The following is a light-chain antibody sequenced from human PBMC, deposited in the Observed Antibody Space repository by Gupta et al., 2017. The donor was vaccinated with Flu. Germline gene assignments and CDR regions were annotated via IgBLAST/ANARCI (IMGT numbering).Light chain of an antibody. J-gene: IGKJ1*01. CDR2: GAS. CDR3: QQDCRSGT. V-gene: IGKV3-20*01. Sequence: EIVLTHSPGTLSLSPGERVTLSCRASQSVRSGYLAWYQQKPGQALRLIIYGASKSAIDNPVGFSGGGYQKDFTLTSSRREDEDFAMYYEQQDCRSGTFGQGTKLEIK. CDR1: QSVRSGY.